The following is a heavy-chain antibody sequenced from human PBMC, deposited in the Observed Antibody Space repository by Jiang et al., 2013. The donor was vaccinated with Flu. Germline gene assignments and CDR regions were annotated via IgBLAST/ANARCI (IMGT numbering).Heavy chain of an antibody. D-gene: IGHD6-25*01. J-gene: IGHJ4*02. CDR3: ARARAPEIAAYYFDY. Sequence: GSGLVKPSETLSLTCTVSGGSITRDYWNWLRQSPGKGLEWIGYVYYSGDTNYNASLKSRVTISVDTSKKQFSLKLSSVTAADTAVYYCARARAPEIAAYYFDYVGPGARGHRLL. CDR2: VYYSGDT. V-gene: IGHV4-59*01. CDR1: GGSITRDY.